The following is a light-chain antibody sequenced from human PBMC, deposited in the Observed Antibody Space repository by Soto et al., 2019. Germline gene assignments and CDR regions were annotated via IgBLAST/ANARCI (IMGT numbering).Light chain of an antibody. V-gene: IGKV1-5*03. CDR2: KAS. CDR3: VQALQTPPWT. J-gene: IGKJ1*01. CDR1: ESISNW. Sequence: DIQMTQSPSTLSASVGDRVIITCRASESISNWLAWYQQKPGKAPNLLIYKASSLKSGVPLRFSGSGSGTDFTLKISRVEAEDVGVYYCVQALQTPPWTCGQGTKGDIK.